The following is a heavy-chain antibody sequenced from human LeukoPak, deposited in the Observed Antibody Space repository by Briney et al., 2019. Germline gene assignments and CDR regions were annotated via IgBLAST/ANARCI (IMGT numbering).Heavy chain of an antibody. D-gene: IGHD1-26*01. V-gene: IGHV3-30*02. Sequence: GGSLRLSCAASGFTFSNYGMHWVRQAPGKGLEWVAVIWYDGSNKYYADSVKGRFTISRDNSKNTLYLQMNSLRAEDTAVYYCAKAIYSGSYYGLYFQHWGQGTLVTVSS. CDR2: IWYDGSNK. CDR1: GFTFSNYG. J-gene: IGHJ1*01. CDR3: AKAIYSGSYYGLYFQH.